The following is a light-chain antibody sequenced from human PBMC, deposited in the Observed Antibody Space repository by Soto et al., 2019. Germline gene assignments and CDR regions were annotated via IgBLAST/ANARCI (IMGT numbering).Light chain of an antibody. J-gene: IGLJ1*01. CDR1: SSDVGGYNY. Sequence: HXALTQPASVSGSPGQSITISCTGTSSDVGGYNYVSWYQQHPGKAPRFVIYDVTNRPSGVSNRFSGSKSGNTASLTISGLQAEDEADYYCSSYTTSNTRQVVFGTGTKVTVL. CDR2: DVT. V-gene: IGLV2-14*01. CDR3: SSYTTSNTRQVV.